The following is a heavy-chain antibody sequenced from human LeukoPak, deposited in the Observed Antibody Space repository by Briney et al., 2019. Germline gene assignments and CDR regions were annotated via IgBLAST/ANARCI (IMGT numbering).Heavy chain of an antibody. V-gene: IGHV3-30*01. CDR3: ALIFGVGSDAFDI. D-gene: IGHD3-3*01. J-gene: IGHJ3*02. Sequence: SGGSLKLSCAASGFTFSSYAMRWVRQAPGKGLEWVAVISYDGSNKYYADSVKGRFTISRDNSKNTLYLQMNSLRAEDTAVYYCALIFGVGSDAFDIWGQGTMVTVSS. CDR2: ISYDGSNK. CDR1: GFTFSSYA.